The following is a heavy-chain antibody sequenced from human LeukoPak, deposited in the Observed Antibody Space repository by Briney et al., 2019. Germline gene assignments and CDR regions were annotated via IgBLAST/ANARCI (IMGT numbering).Heavy chain of an antibody. CDR2: IKSKTDGGTT. D-gene: IGHD6-19*01. J-gene: IGHJ4*02. CDR1: GFTFSNAW. Sequence: GGSLRLSCAASGFTFSNAWMSWVRQAPGKGLEWVGRIKSKTDGGTTDYAAPVKGRFTISRDDSKNTLYLQMNSLKTEDTAVYYCTTDLAPYSSGPGFDYWGQGTLVTDSS. CDR3: TTDLAPYSSGPGFDY. V-gene: IGHV3-15*01.